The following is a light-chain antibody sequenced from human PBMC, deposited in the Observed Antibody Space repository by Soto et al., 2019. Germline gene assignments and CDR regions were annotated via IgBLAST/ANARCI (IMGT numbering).Light chain of an antibody. CDR2: GNT. V-gene: IGLV1-40*01. Sequence: QSVLTQPPSVSGAPGQRVTISCTGSSSNIGATYHVHWYQQLPGTAPKLLIYGNTHRPSGVPDRFSGSKSGTSAFLAITGLQAEDEADYYCQSYDSSLSAVVFGGGTKLTVL. CDR1: SSNIGATYH. CDR3: QSYDSSLSAVV. J-gene: IGLJ2*01.